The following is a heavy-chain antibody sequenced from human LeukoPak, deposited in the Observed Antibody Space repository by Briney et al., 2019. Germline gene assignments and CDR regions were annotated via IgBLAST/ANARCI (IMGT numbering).Heavy chain of an antibody. CDR1: GGSISSSSYY. CDR2: IYYSGST. CDR3: ARQRGNDCYDSSGRSSSFDY. J-gene: IGHJ4*02. D-gene: IGHD3-22*01. V-gene: IGHV4-39*01. Sequence: SETLSLTCTVSGGSISSSSYYWGWIRQPPGKGLEWIGSIYYSGSTYYNPSLKSRVTISVDTSKNQFSLKLSSVTAADTAVYYCARQRGNDCYDSSGRSSSFDYWGQGTLVTVSS.